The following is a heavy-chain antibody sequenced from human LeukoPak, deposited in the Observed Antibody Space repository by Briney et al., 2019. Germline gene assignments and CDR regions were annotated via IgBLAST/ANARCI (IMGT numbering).Heavy chain of an antibody. J-gene: IGHJ5*02. V-gene: IGHV3-30*02. CDR2: IRYDGSNK. Sequence: PGGSLRLSCAASGFTFSSYGMHWVRQAPGKGLEWVAFIRYDGSNKYYADSVKGRFTISRDNSKNTLYLQMSSLRAEDTAVYYCAKEAEGGPLYSPWNWFDPWGQGTLVTVSS. D-gene: IGHD4-11*01. CDR1: GFTFSSYG. CDR3: AKEAEGGPLYSPWNWFDP.